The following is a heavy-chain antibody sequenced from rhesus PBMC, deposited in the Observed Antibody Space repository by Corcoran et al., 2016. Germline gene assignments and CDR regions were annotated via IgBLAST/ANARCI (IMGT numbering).Heavy chain of an antibody. J-gene: IGHJ4*01. Sequence: VQLVQSGAEVKKPGASVKVSCKASGFTFGSYAINWVRQTPGQGLEWMGVIIPVVGLTNYAAKVQGRVTINADTSTSTAYMELSRLRSEDKAVYYCARGEDDYGYYYSDWGQGVLVTVSS. V-gene: IGHV1-198*01. CDR3: ARGEDDYGYYYSD. CDR2: IIPVVGLT. D-gene: IGHD3-9*01. CDR1: GFTFGSYA.